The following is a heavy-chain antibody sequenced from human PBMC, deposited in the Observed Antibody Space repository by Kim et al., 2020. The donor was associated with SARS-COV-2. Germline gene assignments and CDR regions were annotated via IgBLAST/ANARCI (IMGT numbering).Heavy chain of an antibody. CDR2: ISSSSSYI. CDR1: GFTFSSYT. V-gene: IGHV3-21*01. CDR3: ARGGSGSYYVT. Sequence: GGSLRLSCAASGFTFSSYTINWVRQAPGKGLEWVSSISSSSSYIYYTDSVKGRFTISRDNSKNSLYLQMNSLRAEDTAVYYCARGGSGSYYVTWAQGSL. D-gene: IGHD1-26*01. J-gene: IGHJ5*02.